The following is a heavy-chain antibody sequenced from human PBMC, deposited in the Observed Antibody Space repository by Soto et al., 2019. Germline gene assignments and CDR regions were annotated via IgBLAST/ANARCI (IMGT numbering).Heavy chain of an antibody. CDR3: AKYFSSGYQMSYFDY. J-gene: IGHJ4*02. CDR1: GFTFSAYG. CDR2: ISHDGTNK. D-gene: IGHD3-22*01. Sequence: PGGSLRLSCEFSGFTFSAYGMHWVRQAPGKGLEWVAAISHDGTNKNYGDSVKGRFTISRDNSEKTLYLQMNSLRPEDTALYYCAKYFSSGYQMSYFDYWGQGPLVTGS. V-gene: IGHV3-30*18.